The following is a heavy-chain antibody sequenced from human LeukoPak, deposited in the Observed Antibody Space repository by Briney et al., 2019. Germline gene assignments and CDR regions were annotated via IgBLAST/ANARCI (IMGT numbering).Heavy chain of an antibody. Sequence: SETLSLTCTVSGGSISSYYWSWIRQPPGKGLEWIGYIYYSGSTNYNPSLKSRVTISVDTSKNQFSLKLSSVTAADTAVYYCAREGDGYNWGYFDYWGQRTLVTVSS. D-gene: IGHD5-24*01. J-gene: IGHJ4*02. CDR2: IYYSGST. CDR3: AREGDGYNWGYFDY. CDR1: GGSISSYY. V-gene: IGHV4-59*01.